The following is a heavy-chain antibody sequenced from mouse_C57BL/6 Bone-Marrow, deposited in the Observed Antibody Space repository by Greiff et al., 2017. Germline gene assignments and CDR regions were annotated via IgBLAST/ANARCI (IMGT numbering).Heavy chain of an antibody. CDR2: IDPENGDT. Sequence: EVQLVESGAELVRPGASVTLSCTASGFNIKDDYMHWVKQRPEQGLEWIGWIDPENGDTEYASKFQGKATITADTSSNTAYLQLSSLTSEDTAVYYCTPSLIYYSNYVDAYWGQGTLVTVSA. CDR3: TPSLIYYSNYVDAY. J-gene: IGHJ3*01. V-gene: IGHV14-4*01. CDR1: GFNIKDDY. D-gene: IGHD2-5*01.